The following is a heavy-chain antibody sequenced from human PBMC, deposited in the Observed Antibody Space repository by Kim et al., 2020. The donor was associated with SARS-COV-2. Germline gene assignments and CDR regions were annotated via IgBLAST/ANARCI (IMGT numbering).Heavy chain of an antibody. CDR2: INHSGST. V-gene: IGHV4-34*01. CDR3: ARGRGGPVDYFDY. D-gene: IGHD3-16*01. CDR1: GGSFSGYY. J-gene: IGHJ4*02. Sequence: SETLSLTCAVYGGSFSGYYWSWIRQPPGKGLEWIGEINHSGSTNYNPSLKSRVTISVDTSKNQFSLKLSSVTAADTAVYYCARGRGGPVDYFDYWGQGTLVTVSS.